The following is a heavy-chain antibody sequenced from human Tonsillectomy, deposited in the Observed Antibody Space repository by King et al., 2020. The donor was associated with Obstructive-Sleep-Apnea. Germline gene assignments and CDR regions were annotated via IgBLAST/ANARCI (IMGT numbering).Heavy chain of an antibody. V-gene: IGHV4-38-2*02. CDR1: GYSINSGYY. J-gene: IGHJ5*02. CDR3: AREGYGP. D-gene: IGHD5-12*01. Sequence: QLQESGPGLVKPTETLSLTCTVSGYSINSGYYWGWIRQPPGKGLEWIGRVYHSGNTYYNPSLKSRVTISVHTSQNQFSLRLFSVTAADTAVYYCAREGYGPWGQGALVTVSS. CDR2: VYHSGNT.